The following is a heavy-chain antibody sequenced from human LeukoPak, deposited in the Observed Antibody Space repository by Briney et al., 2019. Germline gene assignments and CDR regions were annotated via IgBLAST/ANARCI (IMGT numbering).Heavy chain of an antibody. D-gene: IGHD3-3*01. Sequence: GGSLRLSCAASGFTFSDHYMSWIRQAPGKGLEWVSYISSSGSTIYYADSVKGRFTISRDNAKNSLYLQMNSLRAEDTAVYYCARDDPYDFWSGLQLLDVWGQGTTVTVSS. V-gene: IGHV3-11*01. CDR1: GFTFSDHY. J-gene: IGHJ6*02. CDR3: ARDDPYDFWSGLQLLDV. CDR2: ISSSGSTI.